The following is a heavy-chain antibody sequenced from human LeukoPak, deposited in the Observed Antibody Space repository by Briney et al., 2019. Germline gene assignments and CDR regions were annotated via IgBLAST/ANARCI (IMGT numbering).Heavy chain of an antibody. CDR1: GFTVSSNY. D-gene: IGHD3-3*02. CDR2: IYSGGST. J-gene: IGHJ5*02. CDR3: ARTFSLGGFDP. V-gene: IGHV3-66*01. Sequence: GGSLRLSCAASGFTVSSNYMSWVRQAPGKGLEWVSVIYSGGSTYYADSVKGRFTISRDDSKNTLYLQMNSLRAEDTSVYYCARTFSLGGFDPWGQGTLVTVSS.